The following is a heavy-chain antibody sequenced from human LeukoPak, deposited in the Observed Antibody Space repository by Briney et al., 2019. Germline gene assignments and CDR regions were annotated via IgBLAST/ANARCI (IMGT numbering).Heavy chain of an antibody. CDR1: GGSFSSGNYY. J-gene: IGHJ5*02. V-gene: IGHV4-61*01. Sequence: SETLSLTCTVSGGSFSSGNYYWSWIPQPPGKGLVWIGYIYYSGSTNYNPSLKSRVTISVDTSKNQFSLKLSSVTAADTAVYYCARAQISIAAAGTFDWFDPWGQGTLVTVSS. CDR2: IYYSGST. D-gene: IGHD6-13*01. CDR3: ARAQISIAAAGTFDWFDP.